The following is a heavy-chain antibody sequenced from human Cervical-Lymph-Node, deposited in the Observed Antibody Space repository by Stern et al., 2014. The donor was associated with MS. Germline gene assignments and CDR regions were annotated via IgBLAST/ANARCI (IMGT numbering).Heavy chain of an antibody. CDR2: VTRIVGTA. CDR1: GGTFSSYA. J-gene: IGHJ6*02. CDR3: ARGELKEGLVRGMDV. V-gene: IGHV1-69*01. D-gene: IGHD1-26*01. Sequence: MQLVESGAEVKKPGSSVKVSCKASGGTFSSYAISWVRQAPGQGLEWMGGVTRIVGTANYAQKFQGRVTITADESTSTAYMELSSLRSEDTAVYYCARGELKEGLVRGMDVWGQGTTVTVSS.